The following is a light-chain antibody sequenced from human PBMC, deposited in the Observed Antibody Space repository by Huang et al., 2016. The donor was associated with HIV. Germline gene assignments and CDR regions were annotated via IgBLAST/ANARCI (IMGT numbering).Light chain of an antibody. CDR3: QQYDNFS. J-gene: IGKJ2*01. V-gene: IGKV3-20*01. CDR2: GAS. CDR1: QNLASNK. Sequence: EVVLTQSPGTLTLSVGDRATLFRRASQNLASNKLAWYQQKPGQPPRLLVFGASTRASDVPNRFTGSVSGTNFTLSISGLEPDDFAVYYCQQYDNFSFGQGT.